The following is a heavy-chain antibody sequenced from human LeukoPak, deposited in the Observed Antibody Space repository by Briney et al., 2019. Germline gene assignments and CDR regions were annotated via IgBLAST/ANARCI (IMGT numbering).Heavy chain of an antibody. Sequence: GGSLRLSCAASGFTFHRHWMNWVRQGPGKGLVWVSRINGDGSTTNYADSVMGRFTISRDNTKNILYLQMNGLRAEDTAVYYCARDGLNTSLDEFDQWGQGTLVTVSS. V-gene: IGHV3-74*01. D-gene: IGHD2-2*01. CDR1: GFTFHRHW. CDR2: INGDGSTT. CDR3: ARDGLNTSLDEFDQ. J-gene: IGHJ4*02.